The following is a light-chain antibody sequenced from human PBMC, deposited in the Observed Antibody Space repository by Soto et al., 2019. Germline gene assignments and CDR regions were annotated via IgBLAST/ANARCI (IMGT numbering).Light chain of an antibody. CDR3: MQSTQVPYT. J-gene: IGKJ2*01. CDR2: KVS. CDR1: QSLDHSDGNTY. V-gene: IGKV2-24*01. Sequence: EIVLNQTPVTSPVTLGQPASISCTSSQSLDHSDGNTYLSWLLQRPGQPPRILLDKVSQRFDGVPDRVSGSGAGTNFTLKITRVEAEDVGLYHCMQSTQVPYTFGQGTKLELK.